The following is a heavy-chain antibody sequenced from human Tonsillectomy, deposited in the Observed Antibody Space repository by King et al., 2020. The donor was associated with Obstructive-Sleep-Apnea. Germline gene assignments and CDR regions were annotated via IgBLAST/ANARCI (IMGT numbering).Heavy chain of an antibody. D-gene: IGHD5-24*01. CDR3: ARDGRRWLQCFDY. CDR2: IYYSGST. Sequence: QLQESGPGLVKPSETLSLTCTGSGGSISSSSYYWGWIRQPPGKGLEWIGSIYYSGSTYYNPSLKSRVTISVDTSKNQFSLKLSSVTAADTAVYYCARDGRRWLQCFDYWGQGTLVTVSS. V-gene: IGHV4-39*07. J-gene: IGHJ4*02. CDR1: GGSISSSSYY.